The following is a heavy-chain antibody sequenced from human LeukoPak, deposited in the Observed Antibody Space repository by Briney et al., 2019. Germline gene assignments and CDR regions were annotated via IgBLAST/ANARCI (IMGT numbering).Heavy chain of an antibody. CDR1: GGTFSSYA. CDR2: IIPIFGTA. CDR3: SRQSLDRITMIVVVTPHGAFDI. V-gene: IGHV1-69*01. J-gene: IGHJ3*02. D-gene: IGHD3-22*01. Sequence: SVTVSCKASGGTFSSYAISWVRQAPAQGQEWMGGIIPIFGTANYSHKFQGRVTITADESTSTPYMAPQSLMTDDAAVYYFSRQSLDRITMIVVVTPHGAFDIWGQGTMVTVS.